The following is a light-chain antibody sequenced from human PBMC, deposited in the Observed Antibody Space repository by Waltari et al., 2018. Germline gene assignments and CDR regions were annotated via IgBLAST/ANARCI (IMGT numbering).Light chain of an antibody. J-gene: IGLJ2*01. V-gene: IGLV3-21*04. CDR3: QVWDSTTNHPQVV. CDR1: NIGGKS. CDR2: HDT. Sequence: YVLTQPPSVSVAPGETARITCGGGNIGGKSVHWYQQRPGQAPILVIHHDTDRPSGIPGRFSGSNSGNTAALTISSVEVGDEADYYCQVWDSTTNHPQVVFGGGTKLTVL.